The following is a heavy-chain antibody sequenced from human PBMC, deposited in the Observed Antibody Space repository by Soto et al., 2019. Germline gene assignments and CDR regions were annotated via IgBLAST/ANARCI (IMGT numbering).Heavy chain of an antibody. D-gene: IGHD3-22*01. V-gene: IGHV1-3*01. J-gene: IGHJ3*02. CDR1: GYTFTSYA. CDR3: ARDHDYYYDSSGYYVGRDAFDI. CDR2: INAGNGNT. Sequence: ASVKVSCKASGYTFTSYAMHWVRQAPGQRLEWMGWINAGNGNTKYSQKFQGRVTITRDTSASKAYMELSSLRSEHTAVYYCARDHDYYYDSSGYYVGRDAFDIWGQGTMVTVSS.